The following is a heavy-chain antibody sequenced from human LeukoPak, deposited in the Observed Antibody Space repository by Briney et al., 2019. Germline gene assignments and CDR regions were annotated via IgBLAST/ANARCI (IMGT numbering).Heavy chain of an antibody. V-gene: IGHV4-34*01. D-gene: IGHD3-3*02. CDR1: GGSFSGYY. Sequence: PPETLSLTCAVYGGSFSGYYWSWIRQPPGKGLEWIGEINHSGSTNYNPSLKSRVTISVDTSKNQFSLKLSSVTAADTAVYYCASRRITIPRLIPFDYWGQGTLVTVSS. CDR3: ASRRITIPRLIPFDY. CDR2: INHSGST. J-gene: IGHJ4*02.